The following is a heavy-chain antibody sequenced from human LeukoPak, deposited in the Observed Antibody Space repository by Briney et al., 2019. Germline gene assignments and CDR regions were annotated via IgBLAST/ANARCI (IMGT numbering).Heavy chain of an antibody. Sequence: ASVKVSCKASGYTFTSYDINWVRQATGQGLEWMGWMNPNSGNTGYAQKFQGRVTMTRNTSISTAYMELSSLRSEDTAVYYCARGLKVGAFTTYYYGMDVWGQGTTVTVSS. J-gene: IGHJ6*02. CDR3: ARGLKVGAFTTYYYGMDV. V-gene: IGHV1-8*01. D-gene: IGHD1-26*01. CDR1: GYTFTSYD. CDR2: MNPNSGNT.